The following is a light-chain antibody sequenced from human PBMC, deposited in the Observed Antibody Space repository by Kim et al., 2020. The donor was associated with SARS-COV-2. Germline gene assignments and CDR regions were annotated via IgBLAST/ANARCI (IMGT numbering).Light chain of an antibody. Sequence: VSPGERATLSCRASQGVSSYLAWYQQKPGQAPRLLIYGASTRATGIPARFSGSGSGTEFTLTISSLQSEDFAVYYCQQYNNWPPTFGQGTKVDIK. CDR1: QGVSSY. V-gene: IGKV3-15*01. J-gene: IGKJ1*01. CDR2: GAS. CDR3: QQYNNWPPT.